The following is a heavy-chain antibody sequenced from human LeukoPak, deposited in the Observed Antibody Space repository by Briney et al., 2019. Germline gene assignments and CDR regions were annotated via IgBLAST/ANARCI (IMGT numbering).Heavy chain of an antibody. CDR1: GFTLSNSW. V-gene: IGHV3-74*01. Sequence: PGGSLRLSCAASGFTLSNSWIHWVRQAPGKGLVWVSRINSEGSTTTYADSVKGRFTISRDNAKNTLYLQMNSLRAEDTAVYYCARAARADCTSPTCHSWLAPWGQGTQVTVSS. J-gene: IGHJ5*02. CDR3: ARAARADCTSPTCHSWLAP. D-gene: IGHD2/OR15-2a*01. CDR2: INSEGSTT.